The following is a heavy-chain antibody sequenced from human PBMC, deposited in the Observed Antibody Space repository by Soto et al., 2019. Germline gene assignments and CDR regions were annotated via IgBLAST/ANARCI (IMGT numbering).Heavy chain of an antibody. J-gene: IGHJ6*02. CDR2: ISPGDSDT. CDR3: AREISGFRYYYYAMDV. V-gene: IGHV5-51*07. D-gene: IGHD3-22*01. Sequence: PGASLKISSKPSGYTSTDYWIGWAHTLPGKGLEWMGIISPGDSDTRYSPSFQSHVTTTVIKSTSTAYLWWDSLKAFDTAMYYCAREISGFRYYYYAMDVWGRGTTVTVSS. CDR1: GYTSTDYW.